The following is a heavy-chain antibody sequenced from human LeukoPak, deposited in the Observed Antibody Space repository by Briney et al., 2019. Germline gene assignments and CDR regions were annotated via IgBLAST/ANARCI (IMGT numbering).Heavy chain of an antibody. CDR3: ARAGYCSGGSCYSFDY. CDR2: IYTSGST. D-gene: IGHD2-15*01. V-gene: IGHV4-4*07. CDR1: GGSISSYY. Sequence: SETLSLTCTVSGGSISSYYWSWIRQPAGKGLEWIGRIYTSGSTNYKPSLKSRVTMSVDTSNNQFSLKLSSVTAADTAVYYCARAGYCSGGSCYSFDYWGQGTLVTVSS. J-gene: IGHJ4*02.